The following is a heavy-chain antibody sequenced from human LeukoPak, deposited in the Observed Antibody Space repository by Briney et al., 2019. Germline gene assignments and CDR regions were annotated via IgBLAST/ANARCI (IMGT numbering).Heavy chain of an antibody. V-gene: IGHV3-23*01. Sequence: GGSLRLSCAASGFTFSSYAMSWVRQAPGKGLEWVSPSSGSGSSTYYADSVKGRFTISRDNSKNTLYLQMNSLRAEDTAVYYCAKESGYSYGYVDYWGQGTLVTVSS. J-gene: IGHJ4*02. CDR1: GFTFSSYA. CDR2: SSGSGSST. D-gene: IGHD5-18*01. CDR3: AKESGYSYGYVDY.